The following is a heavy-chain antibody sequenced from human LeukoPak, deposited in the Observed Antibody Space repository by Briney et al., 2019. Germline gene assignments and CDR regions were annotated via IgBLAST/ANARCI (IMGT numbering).Heavy chain of an antibody. V-gene: IGHV3-66*01. J-gene: IGHJ4*02. D-gene: IGHD6-13*01. CDR2: IYSGGST. CDR1: GFTFSSYW. CDR3: ARERGRAAAGTGYFDY. Sequence: PGGSLRLSCAVSGFTFSSYWMSWVRQAPGKGLEWVTVIYSGGSTYYADSVKGRFTISRDNSKNTLYLQMDSLRAEDTAVYYCARERGRAAAGTGYFDYWGQGTLVTVSS.